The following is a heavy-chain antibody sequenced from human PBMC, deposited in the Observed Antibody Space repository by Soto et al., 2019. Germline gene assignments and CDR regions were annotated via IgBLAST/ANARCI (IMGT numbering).Heavy chain of an antibody. V-gene: IGHV3-30*18. CDR1: GFTFSSYG. CDR3: AKDRGPLDYYYGMDV. CDR2: ISYDGSNK. J-gene: IGHJ6*02. D-gene: IGHD3-10*01. Sequence: GGSLRLSCAASGFTFSSYGMHWVRQAPGKGLEWVAVISYDGSNKYYADSVKGRFTISRDNSKNTLYLQMNSLRAEDTAVYYCAKDRGPLDYYYGMDVWGQGTTVTVSS.